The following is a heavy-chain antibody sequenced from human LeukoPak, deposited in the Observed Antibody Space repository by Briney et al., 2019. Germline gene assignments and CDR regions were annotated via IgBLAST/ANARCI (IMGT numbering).Heavy chain of an antibody. V-gene: IGHV3-23*01. D-gene: IGHD2-2*01. CDR1: GFTFNNYA. J-gene: IGHJ4*02. CDR3: AKARSAVVGSKEGIDY. CDR2: ISGSGSGT. Sequence: SGGSLRLSCAASGFTFNNYAMNWVRQAPGKGLEWVSAISGSGSGTYYADAVKGGFTISRDNSKNTLYLQMNSLRAEDTAVYYCAKARSAVVGSKEGIDYWGQGTLVTVST.